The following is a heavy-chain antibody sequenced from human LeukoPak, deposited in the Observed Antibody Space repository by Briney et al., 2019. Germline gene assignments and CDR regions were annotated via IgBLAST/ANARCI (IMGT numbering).Heavy chain of an antibody. Sequence: VASVKVSCKASGYTFTSYGISWVRQAPGQGLEWMGWISAYNDNTNYAQKLQGRVTMTTDTSTSTAYMELRSLRSDDTAVYYCARDAGEDRVNWFDPWGQGTLVTVSS. V-gene: IGHV1-18*01. J-gene: IGHJ5*02. CDR3: ARDAGEDRVNWFDP. D-gene: IGHD3-16*01. CDR1: GYTFTSYG. CDR2: ISAYNDNT.